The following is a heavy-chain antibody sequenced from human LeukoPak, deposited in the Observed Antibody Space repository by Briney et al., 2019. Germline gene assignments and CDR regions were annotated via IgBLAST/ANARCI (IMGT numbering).Heavy chain of an antibody. Sequence: GGSLRLSCAASGFTFNNAWMSWVRQAPGKGLEWVGRIKSKIDGGTTEYAAPVKGRFTISRDDSKNTLYLQMNSLKTEDTAVYYCITLGNDCWGQGTLVTVSS. CDR1: GFTFNNAW. V-gene: IGHV3-15*01. CDR2: IKSKIDGGTT. CDR3: ITLGNDC. J-gene: IGHJ4*02.